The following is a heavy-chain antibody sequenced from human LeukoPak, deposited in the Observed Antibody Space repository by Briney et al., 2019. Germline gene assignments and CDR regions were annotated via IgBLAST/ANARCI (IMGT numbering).Heavy chain of an antibody. J-gene: IGHJ4*02. Sequence: PGRSLRLSCAASGFTVSSNSMSWVRQAPGKGLEWVSVINSGGGTYYTDSVKGRFTISRDNSKNTLYLQMNSLRAEDTAVYYCARGHNYCSGGSCYSKPFDYWGQGTLVTVSS. D-gene: IGHD2-15*01. CDR1: GFTVSSNS. CDR3: ARGHNYCSGGSCYSKPFDY. CDR2: INSGGGT. V-gene: IGHV3-53*05.